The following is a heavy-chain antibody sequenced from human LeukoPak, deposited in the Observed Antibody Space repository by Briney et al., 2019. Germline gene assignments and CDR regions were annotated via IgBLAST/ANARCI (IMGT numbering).Heavy chain of an antibody. CDR2: INPNSGGT. V-gene: IGHV1-2*02. CDR1: GYTFTGYY. Sequence: GASVKVSCKASGYTFTGYYMHWVRQAPGQGLEWMGWINPNSGGTNYAQKFQGRVTMTRDTSISTAYMELSRLRSDDTALYYCARNVLRYFDWLLRPEYYFDYWGQGTLVTVSS. J-gene: IGHJ4*02. CDR3: ARNVLRYFDWLLRPEYYFDY. D-gene: IGHD3-9*01.